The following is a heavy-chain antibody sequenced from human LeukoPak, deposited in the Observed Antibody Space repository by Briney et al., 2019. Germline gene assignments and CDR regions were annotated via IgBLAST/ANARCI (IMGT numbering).Heavy chain of an antibody. J-gene: IGHJ4*02. V-gene: IGHV1-2*02. CDR2: INPNSGGT. CDR3: AREVYYYSNRNLVDY. CDR1: GYTFTGYY. D-gene: IGHD1-14*01. Sequence: GASVKVSCKASGYTFTGYYMHWVRQAPGQGLEWMGWINPNSGGTNYAQKFQGRVTMTRDTSISTAYMELSRLRSDDTAVYYCAREVYYYSNRNLVDYWGPGTLVTVSS.